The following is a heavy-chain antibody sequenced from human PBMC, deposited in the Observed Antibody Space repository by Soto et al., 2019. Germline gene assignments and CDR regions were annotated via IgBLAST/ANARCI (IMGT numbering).Heavy chain of an antibody. CDR3: AGTKQWLALDY. V-gene: IGHV4-59*08. CDR2: IYYSGST. CDR1: GGSISSYY. Sequence: PSETLSLTCTVSGGSISSYYWSWIRQPPGKGLEWIGYIYYSGSTNYNPSLKSRVTISADTSKNQFSLKLSSVTAADTAIYYCAGTKQWLALDYWGQGALVTVSS. J-gene: IGHJ4*02. D-gene: IGHD6-19*01.